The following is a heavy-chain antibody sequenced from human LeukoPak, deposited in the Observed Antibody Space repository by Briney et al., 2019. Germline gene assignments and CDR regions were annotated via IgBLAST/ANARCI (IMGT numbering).Heavy chain of an antibody. CDR2: ISSSGSTI. CDR3: ARGRYFDFSY. Sequence: PGGSLRLSCAASGFTFSSYSMNWVRQAPGKGLEWVSSISSSGSTIYYADSVKGRFTISRDNAKNSLYLQMNSLRAEDTAVYYCARGRYFDFSYWGQGTLVTVSS. D-gene: IGHD3-3*01. CDR1: GFTFSSYS. J-gene: IGHJ4*02. V-gene: IGHV3-48*04.